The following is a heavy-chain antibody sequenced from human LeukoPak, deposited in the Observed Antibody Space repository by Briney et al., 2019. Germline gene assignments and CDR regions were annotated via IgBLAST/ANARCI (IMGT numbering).Heavy chain of an antibody. CDR1: GYTFTSYG. V-gene: IGHV1-18*01. CDR3: AREFYYGSGSYYYYYYYMDV. CDR2: ISAYNGNT. J-gene: IGHJ6*03. Sequence: GASVKVSCKASGYTFTSYGISWVRQAPGQGLEWMGWISAYNGNTNYAQKLQGRVTMTTDTSTSTAYMELRSLRSDDTAVYYCAREFYYGSGSYYYYYYYMDVWGKGTTVTVSS. D-gene: IGHD3-10*01.